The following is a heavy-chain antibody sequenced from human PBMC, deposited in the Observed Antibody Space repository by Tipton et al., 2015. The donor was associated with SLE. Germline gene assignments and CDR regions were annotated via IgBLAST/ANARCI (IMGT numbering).Heavy chain of an antibody. CDR2: VYYGGGT. V-gene: IGHV4-59*12. CDR3: ARDPNGGYGSFDY. D-gene: IGHD7-27*01. Sequence: TLSLTCTVSGDSISSYYWNWIRQPPGKGLEWIGYVYYGGGTNYNPSLKSRVTISVDTSKNQFSLKLSSVTAADTAVYYCARDPNGGYGSFDYWGLGALVTVSS. CDR1: GDSISSYY. J-gene: IGHJ4*02.